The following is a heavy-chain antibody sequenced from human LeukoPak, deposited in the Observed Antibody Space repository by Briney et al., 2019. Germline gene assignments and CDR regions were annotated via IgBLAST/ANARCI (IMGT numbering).Heavy chain of an antibody. CDR2: IYPRDGST. CDR1: GYSFTSNY. V-gene: IGHV1-46*01. Sequence: ASVKVSCKASGYSFTSNYIHWARQAPGQGLERMGMIYPRDGSTSYAQKFQGRVTVTRDTSTSTVHMELSGLRSEDTAVYYCARDQEAFDYWGQGTLVTVSS. J-gene: IGHJ4*02. CDR3: ARDQEAFDY.